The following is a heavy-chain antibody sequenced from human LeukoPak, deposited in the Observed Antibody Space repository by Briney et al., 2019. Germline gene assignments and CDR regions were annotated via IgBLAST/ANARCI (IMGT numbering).Heavy chain of an antibody. CDR1: GGSISSSSYY. CDR3: AGNMIVVEGGGYYFDY. CDR2: IYYSGST. D-gene: IGHD3-22*01. J-gene: IGHJ4*02. V-gene: IGHV4-39*01. Sequence: SETLSLTCSVSGGSISSSSYYWGWIRQPPGKGLEWIGGIYYSGSTYYNPSLKSRVTISVDTSKNQFSLKLSSVTAADTAVYYCAGNMIVVEGGGYYFDYWGQGTLVTVSS.